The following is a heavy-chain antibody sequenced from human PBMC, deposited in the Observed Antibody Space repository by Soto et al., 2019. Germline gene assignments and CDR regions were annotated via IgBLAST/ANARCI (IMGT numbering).Heavy chain of an antibody. D-gene: IGHD3-16*02. CDR1: GFTVSSNY. Sequence: GGSLRLSCAASGFTVSSNYMSWVRQAPGKGLERVSGIYSGGSTYYADSVKGRFIIYRDNSKNTLYLQMNSLRAEDTGVYYCARCYSAREYYDYVWGSYRYAFDIWGQGTMVTVSS. V-gene: IGHV3-66*01. CDR2: IYSGGST. CDR3: ARCYSAREYYDYVWGSYRYAFDI. J-gene: IGHJ3*02.